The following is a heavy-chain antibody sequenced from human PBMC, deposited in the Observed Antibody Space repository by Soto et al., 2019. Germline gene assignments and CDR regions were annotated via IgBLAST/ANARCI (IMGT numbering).Heavy chain of an antibody. CDR1: GYTLTELS. CDR3: EAYCGGDCYSPGGYYYYGMDV. V-gene: IGHV1-24*01. J-gene: IGHJ6*02. CDR2: FDPEDGET. Sequence: ASVKVSCKVSGYTLTELSMHWVRQAPGKGLEWTGGFDPEDGETIYAQKFQGRVTMTEDTSTDTAYMELSSLRSEDTAVYYCEAYCGGDCYSPGGYYYYGMDVWGQGTTVTVSS. D-gene: IGHD2-21*02.